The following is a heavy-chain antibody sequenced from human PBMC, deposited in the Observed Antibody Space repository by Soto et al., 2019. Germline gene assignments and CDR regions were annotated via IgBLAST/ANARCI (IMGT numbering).Heavy chain of an antibody. CDR1: GFTFSSYS. J-gene: IGHJ4*02. Sequence: EVQLVESGGGLVQPGGSLRLSCAASGFTFSSYSMKWVRQAPGKGLEWVSYISSSSRTIYYADSVKGRFTISRDNAKNSLYLQMNSLRAEDTAVFYCARARFGTPKVPDAYFDYWGQATLVTVSS. D-gene: IGHD1-1*01. CDR3: ARARFGTPKVPDAYFDY. CDR2: ISSSSRTI. V-gene: IGHV3-48*01.